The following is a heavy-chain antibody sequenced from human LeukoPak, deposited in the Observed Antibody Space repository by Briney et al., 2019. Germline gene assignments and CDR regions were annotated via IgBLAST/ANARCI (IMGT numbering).Heavy chain of an antibody. CDR3: ARGRSGQIGAQFDY. V-gene: IGHV1-69*06. D-gene: IGHD1-26*01. CDR1: EGTFSSYA. CDR2: IIPIFGTA. Sequence: SVKVSCKASEGTFSSYAISWVRQAPGQGLQWMGEIIPIFGTANYAQTFQGRVTITADKSTTTAYMELSSLRSEDTAVYYCARGRSGQIGAQFDYWGQGTLVTVSS. J-gene: IGHJ4*02.